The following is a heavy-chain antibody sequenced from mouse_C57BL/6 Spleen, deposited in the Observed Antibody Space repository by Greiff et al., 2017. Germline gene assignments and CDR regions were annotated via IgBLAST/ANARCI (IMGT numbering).Heavy chain of an antibody. V-gene: IGHV5-9*01. D-gene: IGHD1-1*01. J-gene: IGHJ2*01. CDR3: ARHNVLLGYFDY. CDR2: ISGGGGNT. Sequence: EVQVVESGGGLVKPGGSLKLSCAASGFTFSSYTMSWVRQTPEKRLEWVATISGGGGNTYYPDSVKGRFTISRDNAKNTLYLQMSSLRSEDTALYYCARHNVLLGYFDYWGQGTTLTVSS. CDR1: GFTFSSYT.